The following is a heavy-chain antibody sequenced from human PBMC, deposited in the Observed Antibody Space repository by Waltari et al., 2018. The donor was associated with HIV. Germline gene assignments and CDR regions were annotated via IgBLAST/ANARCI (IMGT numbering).Heavy chain of an antibody. V-gene: IGHV5-51*01. Sequence: ERQLVQSGAEGKKPEESLKISGKASGYNLTTDWVGWVRQRPGEGLEWMGIIYPVDSDTRHSTALRGKVTITGDTSTRTVYLQLRSLKASDTAIYYCARLGYGGSDRCRSGSYYSYGMGVWGQGTTVTVSS. CDR1: GYNLTTDW. CDR2: IYPVDSDT. D-gene: IGHD2-15*01. J-gene: IGHJ6*02. CDR3: ARLGYGGSDRCRSGSYYSYGMGV.